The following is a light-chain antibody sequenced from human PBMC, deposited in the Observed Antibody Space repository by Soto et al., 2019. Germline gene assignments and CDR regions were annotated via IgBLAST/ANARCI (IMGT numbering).Light chain of an antibody. J-gene: IGLJ1*01. CDR2: SNN. V-gene: IGLV1-44*01. CDR3: AAWDDSPTGYV. Sequence: QSVLTQPPSASGTPGQRVTISCSGSSSNIGSYTVNWYQHFPGTAPKLLIYSNNQRPSGFPDRFSGSKSGPSASLAISGLHSEDEADYYCAAWDDSPTGYVFGTGTKLTVL. CDR1: SSNIGSYT.